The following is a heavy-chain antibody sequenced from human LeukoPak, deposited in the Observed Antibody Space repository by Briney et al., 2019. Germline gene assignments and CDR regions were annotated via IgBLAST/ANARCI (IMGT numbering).Heavy chain of an antibody. V-gene: IGHV3-30-3*01. Sequence: GGSLRLSCAASGFTFSDYAMHWVRQAPGKGLEWVAVLSYGGTNKYYADSVKGRFTISRDNSKNTMFLQMNGLRAEDTAVYHCARDRSGYANDAFDFWGQGTMVTVSS. CDR1: GFTFSDYA. CDR2: LSYGGTNK. CDR3: ARDRSGYANDAFDF. D-gene: IGHD3-3*01. J-gene: IGHJ3*01.